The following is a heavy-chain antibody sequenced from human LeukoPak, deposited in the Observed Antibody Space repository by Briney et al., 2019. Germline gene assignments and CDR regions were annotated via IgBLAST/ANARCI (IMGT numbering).Heavy chain of an antibody. CDR1: GFTFSSYA. J-gene: IGHJ4*02. CDR2: ISGSGGST. V-gene: IGHV3-23*01. Sequence: GGSLRLSCAASGFTFSSYAMSWVRQAPGMGLEWVSAISGSGGSTYYADSVKGRFTISRDNSKNTLYLQMNSLRAEDTAVYYCAKSPSSPYYFDYWGQGTLVTVSS. CDR3: AKSPSSPYYFDY.